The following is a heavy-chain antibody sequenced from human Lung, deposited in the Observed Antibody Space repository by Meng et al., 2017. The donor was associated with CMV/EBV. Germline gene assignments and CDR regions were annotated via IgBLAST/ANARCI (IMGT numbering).Heavy chain of an antibody. CDR3: ARAGTDYDFWSGYFGSWFDP. Sequence: GSLRLXCTVSGGSISSSSYYWGWIRQPPGKGLEWIGSIYYSGSTYYNPSLKSRVTISVDTSKNQFSLKLSSVTAADTAVYYCARAGTDYDFWSGYFGSWFDPXGQGXLVTVSS. CDR1: GGSISSSSYY. J-gene: IGHJ5*02. D-gene: IGHD3-3*01. V-gene: IGHV4-39*07. CDR2: IYYSGST.